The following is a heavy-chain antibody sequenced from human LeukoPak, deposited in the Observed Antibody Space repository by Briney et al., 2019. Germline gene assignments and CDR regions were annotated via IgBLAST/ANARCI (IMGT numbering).Heavy chain of an antibody. D-gene: IGHD3-10*01. V-gene: IGHV3-30*02. J-gene: IGHJ4*02. CDR1: GFSFSNFG. CDR3: AKDQAGTWGLDY. CDR2: VRPDGSSN. Sequence: GGSLRLSCAASGFSFSNFGMHWVRQAPGKGLEWVAFVRPDGSSNYYADSVKGRFIISSDNSKNTLHLQMNSLRAEDTAFYYCAKDQAGTWGLDYWGQGTLVTVSS.